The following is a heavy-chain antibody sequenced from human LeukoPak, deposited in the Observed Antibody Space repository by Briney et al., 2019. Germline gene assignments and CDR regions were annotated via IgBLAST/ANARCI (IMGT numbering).Heavy chain of an antibody. CDR3: ARDDEGFDP. CDR1: GYNFSSYG. J-gene: IGHJ5*02. CDR2: TSVYNGNT. Sequence: ASVKVSSKASGYNFSSYGTIWARQAHGRGLEWMGRTSVYNGNTKYALKLQGRVTMTTDTSTSTAYMELRSLRSDDTAVYYCARDDEGFDPWGQGTLVTVSS. V-gene: IGHV1-18*04.